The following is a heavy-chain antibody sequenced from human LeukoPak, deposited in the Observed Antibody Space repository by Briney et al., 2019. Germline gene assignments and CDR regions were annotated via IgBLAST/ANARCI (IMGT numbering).Heavy chain of an antibody. Sequence: GGSLRLSCAASGFTFSTYAMSWVRQAPGKGLQLVSGISGSGSSTYFADSVKGRFTISRDNSKKALFLQMNSLRAEDTAVYYCAKVHRPGLWFGENDIWGQGTMVTVSS. CDR1: GFTFSTYA. D-gene: IGHD3-10*01. J-gene: IGHJ3*02. CDR2: ISGSGSST. V-gene: IGHV3-23*01. CDR3: AKVHRPGLWFGENDI.